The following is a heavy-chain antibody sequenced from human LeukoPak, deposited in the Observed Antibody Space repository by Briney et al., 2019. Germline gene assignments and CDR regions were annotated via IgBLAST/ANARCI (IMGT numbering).Heavy chain of an antibody. Sequence: PGGSLRLSCAASGFTFSSYSMNWVRQAPGKGLEWVSSISSSSSYIYYADSVKGRFTISRDNAKNSLHLQMNSLRAEDTAVYYCAKTAYYYDSSSYYYSDYYYHYMDVWGKGTTVTISS. J-gene: IGHJ6*03. CDR2: ISSSSSYI. D-gene: IGHD3-22*01. CDR1: GFTFSSYS. CDR3: AKTAYYYDSSSYYYSDYYYHYMDV. V-gene: IGHV3-21*01.